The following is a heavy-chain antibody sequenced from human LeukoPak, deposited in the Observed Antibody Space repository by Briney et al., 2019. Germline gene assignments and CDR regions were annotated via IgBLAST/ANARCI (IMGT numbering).Heavy chain of an antibody. CDR3: ARDHCSSTSCGPRWFDP. J-gene: IGHJ5*02. CDR1: GGSISSYY. V-gene: IGHV4-59*01. Sequence: PSETLSLTCTVSGGSISSYYWSWIRQPPGKGLEWIGYIYYSGSTNYNPSLKSRVTISVDTSKNQFSLKLSSVTAADTAVYYCARDHCSSTSCGPRWFDPWGQGTPVTVSS. CDR2: IYYSGST. D-gene: IGHD2-2*01.